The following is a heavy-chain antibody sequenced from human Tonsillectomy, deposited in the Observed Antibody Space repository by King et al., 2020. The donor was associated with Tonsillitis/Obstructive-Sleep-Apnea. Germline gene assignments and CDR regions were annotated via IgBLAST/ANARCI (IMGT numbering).Heavy chain of an antibody. Sequence: TLKESGPTLVKPTQTLTLTCTFSGFSLSTSGVGVGWIRQPPGKALEWLALIYWDDNESYSPSLKSRLTIAKDTSKKQVVLTMTNMDPVDTATYYCAHSESYNWNVGGWDYWGPGTLVTVSS. CDR3: AHSESYNWNVGGWDY. J-gene: IGHJ4*02. V-gene: IGHV2-5*02. CDR1: GFSLSTSGVG. CDR2: IYWDDNE. D-gene: IGHD1-20*01.